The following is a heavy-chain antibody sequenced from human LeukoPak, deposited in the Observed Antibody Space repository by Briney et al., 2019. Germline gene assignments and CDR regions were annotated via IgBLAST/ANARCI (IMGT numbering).Heavy chain of an antibody. Sequence: PGGSLRLSCAASGFTFTTYAMNWVRQAPGKGLEWVSGIVGSGGSTYYADSVKGRFTISRDNTKNTLYLQMSSLRVKDTAIYYCARAPSGGYDYWGQGTLVTVSS. J-gene: IGHJ4*02. D-gene: IGHD1-26*01. CDR2: IVGSGGST. V-gene: IGHV3-23*01. CDR1: GFTFTTYA. CDR3: ARAPSGGYDY.